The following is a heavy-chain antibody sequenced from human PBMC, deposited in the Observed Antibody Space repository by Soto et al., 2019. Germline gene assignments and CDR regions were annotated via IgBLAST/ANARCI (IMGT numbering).Heavy chain of an antibody. J-gene: IGHJ4*02. V-gene: IGHV4-30-4*01. CDR1: GGSISSGDYY. CDR3: ARAGSELLAFDY. D-gene: IGHD2-15*01. Sequence: SETRSLTCNVSGGSISSGDYYWRWIRQPPGKGLEWIGYIYYSGSTYYNPSLKSRVTISVDTSKNQFSLKLSSVTAADTAVYYCARAGSELLAFDYWGQGTLVTVSS. CDR2: IYYSGST.